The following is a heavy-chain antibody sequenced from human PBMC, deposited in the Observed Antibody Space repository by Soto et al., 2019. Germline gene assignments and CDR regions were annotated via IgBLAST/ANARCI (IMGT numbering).Heavy chain of an antibody. D-gene: IGHD6-19*01. CDR3: AKDRPAAGSQWLVPI. V-gene: IGHV3-23*01. CDR2: ISDSGGNT. Sequence: GGSLRLSCAASGFTFSSCAMSWVRQAPGMGPQWVSAISDSGGNTYYADSVRGRFTISRDNSKNTLYLQLNSLGAEDTAVYYCAKDRPAAGSQWLVPIWGRGTLVTVSS. J-gene: IGHJ4*02. CDR1: GFTFSSCA.